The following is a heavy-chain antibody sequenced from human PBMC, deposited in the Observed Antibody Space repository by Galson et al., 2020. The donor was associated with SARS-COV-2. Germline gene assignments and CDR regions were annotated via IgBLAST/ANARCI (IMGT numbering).Heavy chain of an antibody. V-gene: IGHV1-69*04. CDR1: GGTFSSYA. J-gene: IGHJ6*02. D-gene: IGHD3-9*01. CDR3: ARDWGTYDILTGIYYYYGMDV. CDR2: IIPILGLA. Sequence: SVKVSCKASGGTFSSYAISWVRQAPGQGLEWMGRIIPILGLANYAQKFQGRVTITADKSTSTAYMELSSLRSEDTAVYYCARDWGTYDILTGIYYYYGMDVWGQGTTVTVSS.